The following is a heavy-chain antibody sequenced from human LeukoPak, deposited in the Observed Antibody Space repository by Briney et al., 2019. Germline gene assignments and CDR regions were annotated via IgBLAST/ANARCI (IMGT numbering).Heavy chain of an antibody. CDR2: ISDSGST. J-gene: IGHJ4*02. V-gene: IGHV4-59*11. CDR3: ARGYDSSAYYPFNY. D-gene: IGHD3-22*01. Sequence: SETLSLTCVVSGGSLSTHHWSWIRQSPGRGLEWIGYISDSGSTNYNPSLKSRVTISVDTSKNQFSLMPSSVTAADTAVYYCARGYDSSAYYPFNYWGQGTLVTVSS. CDR1: GGSLSTHH.